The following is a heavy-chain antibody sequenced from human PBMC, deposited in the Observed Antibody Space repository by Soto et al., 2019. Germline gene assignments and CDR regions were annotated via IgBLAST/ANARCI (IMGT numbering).Heavy chain of an antibody. D-gene: IGHD1-26*01. Sequence: LSLTCSVSGGSISSYYWSWIRQPAGKGLEWIGRIYTSGSTNYNPSLKSRVTMSVDTSKNQFSLKLSSVTAADTAVYYCARDLVGATTFDYYYYGMDVWGQGTTVTVSS. CDR2: IYTSGST. J-gene: IGHJ6*02. CDR1: GGSISSYY. V-gene: IGHV4-4*07. CDR3: ARDLVGATTFDYYYYGMDV.